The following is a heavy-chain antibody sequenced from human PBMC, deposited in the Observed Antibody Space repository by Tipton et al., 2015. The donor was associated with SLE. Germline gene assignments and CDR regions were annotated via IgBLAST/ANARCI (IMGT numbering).Heavy chain of an antibody. Sequence: SLRLSCAASGFTFSSYAMSWVRKAPGKGLEWVSVIYTSGSTYYADSVKGRFTISRDNSKNSLYLQMNSLRAEDTAVYYCAREGYSSSWYKYWGQGTLVTVSS. CDR2: IYTSGST. D-gene: IGHD6-13*01. V-gene: IGHV3-23*03. CDR3: AREGYSSSWYKY. CDR1: GFTFSSYA. J-gene: IGHJ4*02.